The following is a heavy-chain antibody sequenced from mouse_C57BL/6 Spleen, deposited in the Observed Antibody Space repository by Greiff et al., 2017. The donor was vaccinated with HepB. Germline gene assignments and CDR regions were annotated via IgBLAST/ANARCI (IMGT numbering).Heavy chain of an antibody. CDR2: ISSGSSTI. V-gene: IGHV5-17*01. CDR1: GFTFSDYG. J-gene: IGHJ1*03. Sequence: EVQRVESGGGLVKPGGSLKLSCAASGFTFSDYGMHWVRQAPEKGLEWVAYISSGSSTIYYADTVKGRFTISRDNAKNTLFLQMTSLRSEDTAMYYCANYYSNYDWYFDVWGTGTTVTVSS. CDR3: ANYYSNYDWYFDV. D-gene: IGHD2-5*01.